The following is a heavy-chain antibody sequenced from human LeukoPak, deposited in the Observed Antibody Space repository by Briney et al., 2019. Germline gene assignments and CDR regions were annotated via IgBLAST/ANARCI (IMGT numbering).Heavy chain of an antibody. D-gene: IGHD6-19*01. CDR1: GFTFGSYA. CDR3: VKLSSGSGSKFGFDS. V-gene: IGHV3-23*01. J-gene: IGHJ4*02. Sequence: GESLRLSCVASGFTFGSYAMSWVRQAPGKGLEWVSIITNGGATTYYADSVRGRFTISRDNSKNTLYLQMNSLRAEDTAAYYCVKLSSGSGSKFGFDSWGQGTLVTVSS. CDR2: ITNGGATT.